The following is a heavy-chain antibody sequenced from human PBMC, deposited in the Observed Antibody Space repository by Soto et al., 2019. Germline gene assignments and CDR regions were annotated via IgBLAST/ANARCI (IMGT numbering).Heavy chain of an antibody. D-gene: IGHD6-13*01. J-gene: IGHJ6*02. V-gene: IGHV1-18*01. CDR1: GYTFTNYG. CDR2: ISAYNGNT. CDR3: ARVRRGSSSGYYYGMDV. Sequence: ASVKVSCKASGYTFTNYGISWVRQAPGQGLEWMGWISAYNGNTNYAQKLQGRVTMTTDTSTSTAYMELRSLRSDDTAVYYCARVRRGSSSGYYYGMDVWGQGTTVTVSS.